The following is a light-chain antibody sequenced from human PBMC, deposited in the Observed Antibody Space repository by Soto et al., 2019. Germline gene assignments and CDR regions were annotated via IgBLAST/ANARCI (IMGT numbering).Light chain of an antibody. CDR3: CSYARSSTYV. V-gene: IGLV2-23*01. CDR1: SSDVGNYNL. CDR2: EGS. J-gene: IGLJ1*01. Sequence: QSALTQPASVSGSPGQPITISCTGTSSDVGNYNLVSWYQHHPGKVPKLIIYEGSKRPSGVSNRFSGSKSGNTASLTISGLQAEDESDYYCCSYARSSTYVFGTGTKVTVL.